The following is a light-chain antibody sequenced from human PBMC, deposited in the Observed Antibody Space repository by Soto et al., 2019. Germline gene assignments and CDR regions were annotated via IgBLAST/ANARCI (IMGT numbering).Light chain of an antibody. V-gene: IGKV3-15*01. CDR2: GAS. J-gene: IGKJ1*01. CDR1: QSVSSN. CDR3: QQYNNWPQT. Sequence: EIVMTQSPATLSVSPGERATLSCRASQSVSSNLAWYQQKPGQPPRLLIYGASTRATGIPARFSGSGSGTEFNLTISSLQSEDFAVYYCQQYNNWPQTFGQGTKVEIK.